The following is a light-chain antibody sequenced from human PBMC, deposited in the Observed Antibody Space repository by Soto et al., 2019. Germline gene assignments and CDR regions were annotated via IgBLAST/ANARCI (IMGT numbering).Light chain of an antibody. J-gene: IGLJ1*01. CDR2: DTT. CDR3: LLAHRGPYV. Sequence: QPVVTQEPSVTVSPAATATLTCGSSTGAITNGHYPYWFQQKPGQAPRTLIYDTTDRHSWTPARFSGSLLGGKAALTLSGAQPEDEAEYYCLLAHRGPYVFGTGAKVTGL. V-gene: IGLV7-46*01. CDR1: TGAITNGHY.